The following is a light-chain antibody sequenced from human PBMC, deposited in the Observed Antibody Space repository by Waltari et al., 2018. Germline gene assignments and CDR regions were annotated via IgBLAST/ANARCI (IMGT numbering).Light chain of an antibody. CDR2: LGS. V-gene: IGKV2-28*01. CDR3: MQVVQTIT. CDR1: QSLLHSNGYNY. J-gene: IGKJ5*01. Sequence: DIVMTQSPLPLPVIPGEPASISCRSSQSLLHSNGYNYLDWYVQKPGQSPQLLIYLGSHRASGVPDRFSGSGSGTEFTLKISRVEAEDVGVYDCMQVVQTITFGQGTRLGIK.